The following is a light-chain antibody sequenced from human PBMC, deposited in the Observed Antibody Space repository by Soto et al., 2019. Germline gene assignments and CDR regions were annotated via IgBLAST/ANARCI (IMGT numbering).Light chain of an antibody. CDR1: QSVSSTY. CDR2: VAS. Sequence: EIVLTQSPGTLSLSPGERATLSCRASQSVSSTYLAWYQQIPGQPPRLLIFVASNRAAGTPDRFSGSGSGTDFTLTISRLEPEDYAVYYCQQYSASPIYTFGQWTKLEIK. CDR3: QQYSASPIYT. V-gene: IGKV3-20*01. J-gene: IGKJ2*01.